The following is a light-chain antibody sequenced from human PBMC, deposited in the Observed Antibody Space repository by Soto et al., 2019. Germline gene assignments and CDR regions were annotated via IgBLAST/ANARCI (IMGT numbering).Light chain of an antibody. J-gene: IGKJ1*01. V-gene: IGKV3-20*01. CDR2: GAS. CDR3: QQYDSPPRT. Sequence: EIVLTQSPGTLSLSPGERATLSCRASQSINSNYLAWYQQKPGQGPRPLMYGASSRGTGIPDRFSGSGSGTDFTLTISRLEPEDFAVYYCQQYDSPPRTFGQGTKVEIK. CDR1: QSINSNY.